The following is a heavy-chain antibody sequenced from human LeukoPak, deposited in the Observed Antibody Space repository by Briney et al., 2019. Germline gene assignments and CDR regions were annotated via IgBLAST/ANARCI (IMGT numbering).Heavy chain of an antibody. J-gene: IGHJ3*02. Sequence: QTGGSLRLSCAASGFTVSSNYMSWVRQAPGKGLEWVSVIYSGGSTYYADSVKGRFTISRDNSKNTLYLQMNSLRAEDTAVYYCPLGVPASSSDAFDIWGQGTMVTVSS. CDR3: PLGVPASSSDAFDI. CDR2: IYSGGST. V-gene: IGHV3-53*01. D-gene: IGHD2-2*01. CDR1: GFTVSSNY.